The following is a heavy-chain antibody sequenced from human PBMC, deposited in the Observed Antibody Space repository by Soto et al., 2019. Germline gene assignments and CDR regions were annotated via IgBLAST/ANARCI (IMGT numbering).Heavy chain of an antibody. D-gene: IGHD3-10*01. CDR2: INHSGST. J-gene: IGHJ6*02. CDR3: ARVGVRGIHYYYGMDV. V-gene: IGHV4-34*01. Sequence: ETLSLTCAVYGWSFSGYYWSWIRQPPGKGLEWIGEINHSGSTNYNPSLKSRVTISVDTSKNQFSLKLSSVTAADTAVYYCARVGVRGIHYYYGMDVWGQGTTVTVSS. CDR1: GWSFSGYY.